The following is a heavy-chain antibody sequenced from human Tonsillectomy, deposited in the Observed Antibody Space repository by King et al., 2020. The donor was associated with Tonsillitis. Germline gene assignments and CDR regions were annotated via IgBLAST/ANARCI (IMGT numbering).Heavy chain of an antibody. V-gene: IGHV3-33*01. Sequence: VQLVESGGGVVQPGRSLRLSCAASGFTFSSYGMHWVRPAPGKGLGWVAVIWYDGSNKYYADSVKGRFTISRDNSKKKGYLQMNSLGAEDTAVYYCARDTSGTHFDYWGQGTLVTVSS. CDR1: GFTFSSYG. D-gene: IGHD1-1*01. J-gene: IGHJ4*02. CDR3: ARDTSGTHFDY. CDR2: IWYDGSNK.